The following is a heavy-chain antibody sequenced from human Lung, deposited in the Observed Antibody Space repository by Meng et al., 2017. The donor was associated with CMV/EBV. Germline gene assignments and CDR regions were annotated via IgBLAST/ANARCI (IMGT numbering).Heavy chain of an antibody. J-gene: IGHJ4*02. CDR1: GYTFSAYQ. CDR2: INPSSGVT. D-gene: IGHD1-26*01. Sequence: ASVKVSCKTSGYTFSAYQMHWIRQAPGHGLERMGWINPSSGVTRSAPKYQGRVTMTSDRYSTAYLELTSLTSDDTAFYYCARFGGAPVGSTPPDYWGQGTLVTFSS. V-gene: IGHV1-2*02. CDR3: ARFGGAPVGSTPPDY.